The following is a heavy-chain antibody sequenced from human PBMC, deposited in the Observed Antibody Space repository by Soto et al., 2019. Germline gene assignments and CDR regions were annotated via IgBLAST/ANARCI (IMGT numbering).Heavy chain of an antibody. CDR1: GFTFSAYA. D-gene: IGHD3-3*01. J-gene: IGHJ4*02. Sequence: GGSLRLSCAASGFTFSAYAMSWVRQAPGKGLEWVSAISGSGRSTYYADSVKGRFTISRDNSKNTLYLQMNSLRAEDTAIYYCAKHRLFDFYSGPDYWGQGTLVTVSS. CDR3: AKHRLFDFYSGPDY. CDR2: ISGSGRST. V-gene: IGHV3-23*01.